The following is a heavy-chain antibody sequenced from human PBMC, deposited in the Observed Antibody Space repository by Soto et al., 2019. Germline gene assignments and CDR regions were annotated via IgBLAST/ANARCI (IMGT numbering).Heavy chain of an antibody. CDR3: AVYGGNSGVRFDP. CDR1: GGSISSGGYS. Sequence: TLSLICAVSGGSISSGGYSWSWIRQPPGKGLEWIGYIYHSGSTYYNPSLKSRVTISVDRSKNQFSLKLSSVTAADTAVYYCAVYGGNSGVRFDPWGQGTLVTVSS. J-gene: IGHJ5*02. V-gene: IGHV4-30-2*01. CDR2: IYHSGST. D-gene: IGHD4-17*01.